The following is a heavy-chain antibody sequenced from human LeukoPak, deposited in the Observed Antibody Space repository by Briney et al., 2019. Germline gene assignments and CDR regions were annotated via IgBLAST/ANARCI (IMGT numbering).Heavy chain of an antibody. D-gene: IGHD7-27*01. CDR3: ARMLWGRTRSRTYYFDY. Sequence: ASVKVSCKASGYTFTSSDINWVRQATGQGLEWMGWMNPNSGNTGYAQQFQGRVTITGNTSIRTAYMELRSLRSDDTAVYHCARMLWGRTRSRTYYFDYWGQGTLVTVSS. V-gene: IGHV1-8*03. J-gene: IGHJ4*02. CDR1: GYTFTSSD. CDR2: MNPNSGNT.